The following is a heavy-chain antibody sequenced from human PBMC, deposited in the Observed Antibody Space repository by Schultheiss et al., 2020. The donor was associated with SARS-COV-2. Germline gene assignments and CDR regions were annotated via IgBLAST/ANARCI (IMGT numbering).Heavy chain of an antibody. Sequence: SCAASGFTFSDYGMDWVRQAPGKGLEWVSGISWNSGSIGYADSVKGRFTISRDNAKNSLYLQMNSLRAEDTAVYYCAKGYYYDSSGYYPFDAFDIWGQGTMVTVSS. CDR2: ISWNSGSI. CDR3: AKGYYYDSSGYYPFDAFDI. V-gene: IGHV3-9*01. J-gene: IGHJ3*02. D-gene: IGHD3-22*01. CDR1: GFTFSDYG.